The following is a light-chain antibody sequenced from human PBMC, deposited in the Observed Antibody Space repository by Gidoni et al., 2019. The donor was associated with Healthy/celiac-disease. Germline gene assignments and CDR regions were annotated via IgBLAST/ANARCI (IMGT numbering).Light chain of an antibody. V-gene: IGLV1-44*01. CDR2: SNN. J-gene: IGLJ2*01. CDR1: RSNIGSNP. Sequence: QSVLTQPPSASGTPGQRVTISCSGSRSNIGSNPVNWYQQLPGPAPKLLIYSNNQRPSGVPDRFSGSHSGTSASLAISWLQSEDEADYYCAAWDDSLNGHVVFGGGTK. CDR3: AAWDDSLNGHVV.